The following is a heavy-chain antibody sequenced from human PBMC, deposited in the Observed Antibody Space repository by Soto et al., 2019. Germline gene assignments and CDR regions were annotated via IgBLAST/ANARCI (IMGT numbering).Heavy chain of an antibody. V-gene: IGHV1-69*01. Sequence: QVQLVQSGAEVKKPGSSVKVSCKASGGTFSSYAISWVRQAPGQGLEWMGGIIPIFGTANYAQKFQGRVTITADESTSTAYMERSSLRSEDTAVYYCARDWAAAAPLEGDYWGQGTLVTVSS. J-gene: IGHJ4*02. CDR1: GGTFSSYA. CDR2: IIPIFGTA. CDR3: ARDWAAAAPLEGDY. D-gene: IGHD6-13*01.